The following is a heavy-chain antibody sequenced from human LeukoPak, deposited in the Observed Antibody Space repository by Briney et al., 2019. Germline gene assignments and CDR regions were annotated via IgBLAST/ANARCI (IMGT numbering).Heavy chain of an antibody. D-gene: IGHD6-19*01. Sequence: GGSLRLSCAASGFTFSSYAMSWVRQAPGKGLEWVSTIVGTGGSTYYADSVKGRFTISRDNSKNTLHLQMNSLRADDTAIYYCATASSGWYWYFDYWGQGSLVTVSS. J-gene: IGHJ4*02. CDR2: IVGTGGST. V-gene: IGHV3-23*01. CDR3: ATASSGWYWYFDY. CDR1: GFTFSSYA.